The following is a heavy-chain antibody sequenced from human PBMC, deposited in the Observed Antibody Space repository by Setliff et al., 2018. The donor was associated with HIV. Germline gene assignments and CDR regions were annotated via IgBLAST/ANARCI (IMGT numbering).Heavy chain of an antibody. V-gene: IGHV1-24*01. CDR1: GYTLSALS. CDR2: FDPQDGET. CDR3: TTDWRYCSGGSCRILDY. D-gene: IGHD2-15*01. J-gene: IGHJ4*02. Sequence: ASVKVSCKVYGYTLSALSIHWVRQAPGKGLEWMGYFDPQDGETVYAQKFQGRVTLTEDTSTGTAYMELSGLKTEDTAVYYCTTDWRYCSGGSCRILDYWGQGTLVTVSS.